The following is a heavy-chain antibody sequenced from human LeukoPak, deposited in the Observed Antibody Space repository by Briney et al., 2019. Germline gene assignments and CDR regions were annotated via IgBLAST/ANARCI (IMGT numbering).Heavy chain of an antibody. D-gene: IGHD3-16*02. CDR3: ARVWELSFDH. V-gene: IGHV3-53*01. J-gene: IGHJ4*02. CDR2: IYVGGTT. Sequence: PGGSLRLSCAASGFTFSTYGMSWVRQAPGKGLEWVSVIYVGGTTAYADSVKGRFTISTDTSKNMLYLHMNSLRAEDTARYYCARVWELSFDHWGQGPLVTVSS. CDR1: GFTFSTYG.